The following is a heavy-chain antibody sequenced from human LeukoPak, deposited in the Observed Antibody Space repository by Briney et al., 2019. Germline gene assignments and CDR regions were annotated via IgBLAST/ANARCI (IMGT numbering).Heavy chain of an antibody. D-gene: IGHD1-1*01. Sequence: SETLSLTCAVSGYSISSGYYWGWIRQPPGKGLEWIGSIYHSGSTYYNPSLKSRVTISVDTSKNQFSLKLSSVTAADTAVYYCARDPGGDNYYYYYYGMGLWGKGTPVTVSS. J-gene: IGHJ6*04. CDR1: GYSISSGYY. CDR2: IYHSGST. V-gene: IGHV4-38-2*02. CDR3: ARDPGGDNYYYYYYGMGL.